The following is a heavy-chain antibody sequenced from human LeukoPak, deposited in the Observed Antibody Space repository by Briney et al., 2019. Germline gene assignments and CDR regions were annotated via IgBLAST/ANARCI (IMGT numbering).Heavy chain of an antibody. J-gene: IGHJ4*02. V-gene: IGHV3-74*01. CDR3: ALPLRDGDFYFDY. Sequence: GGSLRLSCAASGFTFSNYWMHWVRQAPGKGLVWVSRINRDGRSTNYADSVKGRFTISRDNAKNTVFLQMNSLRAEDTAVYYCALPLRDGDFYFDYWGQGALVTVSS. CDR1: GFTFSNYW. CDR2: INRDGRST. D-gene: IGHD4-17*01.